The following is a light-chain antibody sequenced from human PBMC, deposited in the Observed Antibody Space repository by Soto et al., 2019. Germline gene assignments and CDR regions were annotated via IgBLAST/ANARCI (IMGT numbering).Light chain of an antibody. CDR1: SSDVGGYKF. CDR2: EVS. CDR3: CSYTPSSTLV. Sequence: QSALTQPASVSGSPGQSITMSCTGTSSDVGGYKFVSWYQQHPGRAPNLIIYEVSHRPSGVSTRFSGSKSGSTASLTISGLQADDEAYYYCCSYTPSSTLVFGGGTKLPVL. V-gene: IGLV2-14*01. J-gene: IGLJ3*02.